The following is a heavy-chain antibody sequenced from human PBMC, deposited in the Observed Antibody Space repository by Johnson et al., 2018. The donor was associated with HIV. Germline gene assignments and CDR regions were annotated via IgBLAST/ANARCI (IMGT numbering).Heavy chain of an antibody. Sequence: VQLVESGGGLVQPGGSLRLSCAASGFTFSDYYMSWVRQAPGKGLEWVSVIYSGGSTYYADSVKGRFTISRDNSKNTLYLQMNSLRAEDTAVYYCAREVAGDYGDSPGAFDIWGQGTMVTVSS. V-gene: IGHV3-66*01. CDR2: IYSGGST. J-gene: IGHJ3*02. CDR3: AREVAGDYGDSPGAFDI. CDR1: GFTFSDYY. D-gene: IGHD4-17*01.